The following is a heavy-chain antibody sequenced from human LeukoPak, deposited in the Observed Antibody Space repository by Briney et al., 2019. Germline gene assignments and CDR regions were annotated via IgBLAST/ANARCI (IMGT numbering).Heavy chain of an antibody. J-gene: IGHJ3*01. D-gene: IGHD4-17*01. CDR2: IRGSGGGT. CDR3: AKDPNGDYIGAFDF. Sequence: GGSLRLSCAVSGFTVGGNYMSWVRQAPGKGLEWVSAIRGSGGGTYYGDSVKGRFTISRDNSKNTLYLQMNSLRAEDTAVYYCAKDPNGDYIGAFDFWGQGTMVTVSS. CDR1: GFTVGGNY. V-gene: IGHV3-23*01.